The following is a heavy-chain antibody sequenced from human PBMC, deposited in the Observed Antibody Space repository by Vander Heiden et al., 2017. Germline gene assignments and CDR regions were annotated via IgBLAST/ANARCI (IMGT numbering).Heavy chain of an antibody. Sequence: EVQLVESGGGLVQPGESLKLSCAASGFPFTGAAIPWVRQASGKGLEWIGRIRNQANNYAKSYAASVKGRFTISRDDSKNTAYLQMNSLKAEDTAMYYCTRLKDYGDYVTDYWGQGTLVTVSS. V-gene: IGHV3-73*02. CDR2: IRNQANNYAK. CDR1: GFPFTGAA. CDR3: TRLKDYGDYVTDY. J-gene: IGHJ4*02. D-gene: IGHD4-17*01.